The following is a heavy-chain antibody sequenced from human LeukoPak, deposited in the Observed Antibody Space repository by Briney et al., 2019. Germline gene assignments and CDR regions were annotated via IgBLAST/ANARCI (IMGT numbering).Heavy chain of an antibody. Sequence: SETLSLTCTASLVSISNYYWSWIRQPAGKGLEWIGRLYIGRDTDYNPSLKSRVTMSADTYNSQFSLRLTSVTAADTAIYYCARESREFIGDGYFLDSWGPGTLITVSS. CDR1: LVSISNYY. CDR3: ARESREFIGDGYFLDS. CDR2: LYIGRDT. V-gene: IGHV4-4*07. D-gene: IGHD3-10*01. J-gene: IGHJ4*02.